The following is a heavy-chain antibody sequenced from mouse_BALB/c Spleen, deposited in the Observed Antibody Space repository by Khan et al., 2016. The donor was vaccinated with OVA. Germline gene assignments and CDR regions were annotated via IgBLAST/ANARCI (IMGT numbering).Heavy chain of an antibody. D-gene: IGHD1-1*01. V-gene: IGHV1-7*01. Sequence: QVQLQQSGAELAKPGASVKMSCKASGYTFPNYWIHWLKQGPGQGLEWIGYINPSTGYTDYNQKFKDKATLTADKSSSSAYMQLSSLTSEDSAVYYCTRLGYSYGTTFVYWGQGTTLTVSS. CDR2: INPSTGYT. CDR3: TRLGYSYGTTFVY. J-gene: IGHJ2*01. CDR1: GYTFPNYW.